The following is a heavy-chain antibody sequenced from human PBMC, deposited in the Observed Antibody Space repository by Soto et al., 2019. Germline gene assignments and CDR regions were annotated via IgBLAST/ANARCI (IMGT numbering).Heavy chain of an antibody. CDR2: IKSKTDGGTT. V-gene: IGHV3-15*07. J-gene: IGHJ4*02. CDR1: GFTFSNAW. D-gene: IGHD3-10*01. Sequence: EVQLVESGGGLVKPGGSLRLSCAASGFTFSNAWMNWVRQAPGKGLEWVGRIKSKTDGGTTDYGAPVKGRFTISRDASKNTLYLQMNILKTGDTAVYYCTTVYGETPGQYWGQGTLVTVSS. CDR3: TTVYGETPGQY.